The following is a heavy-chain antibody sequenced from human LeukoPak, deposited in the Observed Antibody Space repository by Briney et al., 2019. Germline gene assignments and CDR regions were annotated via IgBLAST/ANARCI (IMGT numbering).Heavy chain of an antibody. V-gene: IGHV3-15*01. Sequence: PGGSLRLSCAASGFTFNNAWMSWVRQAPGKGLEWVGRIKGKTDDETADYAAPVKGRFTISRDDSRNTLYLQMNSLKTEDTAVYYCTIEAWYNGSYYLFEYWGQGTLVTVSS. D-gene: IGHD1-26*01. CDR2: IKGKTDDETA. J-gene: IGHJ4*02. CDR1: GFTFNNAW. CDR3: TIEAWYNGSYYLFEY.